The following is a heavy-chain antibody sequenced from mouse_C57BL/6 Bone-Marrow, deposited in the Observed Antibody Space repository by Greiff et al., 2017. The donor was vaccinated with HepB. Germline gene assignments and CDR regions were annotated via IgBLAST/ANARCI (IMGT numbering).Heavy chain of an antibody. J-gene: IGHJ4*01. D-gene: IGHD1-1*01. CDR1: GYTFTSYW. CDR2: IYPSDSET. V-gene: IGHV1-61*01. CDR3: ARGGTTVPYAMDY. Sequence: VQLQESGAELVRPGSSVKLSCKASGYTFTSYWMDWVKQRPGQGLEWIGNIYPSDSETHYNQKFKDKATLTVDKSSSTAYMQLSSLPSEDSAVYYCARGGTTVPYAMDYWGQGTSVTVSS.